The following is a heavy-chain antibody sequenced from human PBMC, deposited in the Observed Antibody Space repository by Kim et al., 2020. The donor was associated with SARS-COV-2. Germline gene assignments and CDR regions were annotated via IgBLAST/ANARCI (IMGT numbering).Heavy chain of an antibody. CDR1: GFTFSDHS. J-gene: IGHJ3*01. V-gene: IGHV3-11*04. CDR2: ISSPGTFT. CDR3: ARVAYTYGAVSEPFDR. D-gene: IGHD2-8*01. Sequence: GGSLRLSCAASGFTFSDHSMAWIRQAPGKGLEWVSYISSPGTFTDYSDSLKGRFTISRDSAKNSLYLHLTSLRAEDTATYYCARVAYTYGAVSEPFDRWGQGTSVTVSS.